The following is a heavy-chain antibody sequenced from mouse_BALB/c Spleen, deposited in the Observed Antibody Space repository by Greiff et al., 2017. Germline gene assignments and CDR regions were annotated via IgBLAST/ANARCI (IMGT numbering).Heavy chain of an antibody. Sequence: VKVVESGPGLVAPSQSLSITCTVSGFSLSRYSVHWVRQPPGKGLEWPGMIWGGGSTDYNSALKSRLSISKDNSKSQVFLKMNSLQTDDTAMYYCARKGYDERAYAMDYWGQGTSVTVSS. V-gene: IGHV2-6-4*01. CDR1: GFSLSRYS. D-gene: IGHD2-2*01. J-gene: IGHJ4*01. CDR3: ARKGYDERAYAMDY. CDR2: IWGGGST.